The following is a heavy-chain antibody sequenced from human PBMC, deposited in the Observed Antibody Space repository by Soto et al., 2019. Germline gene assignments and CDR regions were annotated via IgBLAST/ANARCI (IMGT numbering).Heavy chain of an antibody. CDR1: GFTFSSYW. CDR2: IKQDGSEK. J-gene: IGHJ6*02. CDR3: AXQDSSSWKDYYYYGMDV. D-gene: IGHD6-13*01. Sequence: GGSLRLSCAASGFTFSSYWMSWVRQAPGKGLEWVANIKQDGSEKYYVDSVKGRFTISRDNAKNSLYLQMNSLRAEDTAVYYCAXQDSSSWKDYYYYGMDVWGQGTTVTVSS. V-gene: IGHV3-7*01.